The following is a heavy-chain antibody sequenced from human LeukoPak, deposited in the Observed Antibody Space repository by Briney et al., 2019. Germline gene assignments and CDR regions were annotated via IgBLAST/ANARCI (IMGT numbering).Heavy chain of an antibody. CDR1: GGTFSSYA. J-gene: IGHJ4*02. V-gene: IGHV1-69*13. CDR2: IIPIFGTA. CDR3: ARDWLCGGDCYSPPAADY. D-gene: IGHD2-21*02. Sequence: ASVKVSCKASGGTFSSYAISWVRQAPGQGLEWMGGIIPIFGTANYAQRFQGRVTITADESTSTAYMELSSLRSEDTAVYYCARDWLCGGDCYSPPAADYWGQGTLVTVSS.